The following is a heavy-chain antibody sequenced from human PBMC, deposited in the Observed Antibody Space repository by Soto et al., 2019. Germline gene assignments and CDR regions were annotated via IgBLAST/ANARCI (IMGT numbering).Heavy chain of an antibody. D-gene: IGHD6-19*01. J-gene: IGHJ5*02. V-gene: IGHV4-59*08. CDR2: IYYSGST. Sequence: SETLSLTCTVSGGSISSYYWSWIRQPPGKGQEWIGYIYYSGSTNYNPSLKSRVTISVDTSKNQFSLKLSSVTAADTAVYYCARTGRRYSSGWYGGNWFDPWGQGTLVTVS. CDR3: ARTGRRYSSGWYGGNWFDP. CDR1: GGSISSYY.